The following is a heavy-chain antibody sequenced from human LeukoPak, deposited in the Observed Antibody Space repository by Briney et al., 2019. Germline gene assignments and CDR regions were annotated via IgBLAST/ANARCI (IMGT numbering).Heavy chain of an antibody. CDR1: GFTFSSYA. Sequence: GSLSLSCAASGFTFSSYALSWVRQAPGKGLEWVSAIDGSGGSTYYADSVKGRFTISRDNSKNTLYLQINSLRAEDTAVYYCAKDRDSSSWYFDWYFDLWGRGTLVTVSS. D-gene: IGHD6-13*01. V-gene: IGHV3-23*01. CDR2: IDGSGGST. CDR3: AKDRDSSSWYFDWYFDL. J-gene: IGHJ2*01.